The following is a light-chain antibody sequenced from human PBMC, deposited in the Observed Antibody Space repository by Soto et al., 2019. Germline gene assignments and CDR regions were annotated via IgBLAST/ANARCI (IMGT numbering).Light chain of an antibody. J-gene: IGKJ5*01. CDR3: QQHNSFSIT. Sequence: DIQMTQSPSTLDASVGDRVTLTCRASQSISSWLAWYQQKPGKAPKVLIFDAYSLESGVTSRFSGSGSATEFTLTINSLQADDFATYYCQQHNSFSITFGQGTRLEIK. V-gene: IGKV1-5*01. CDR1: QSISSW. CDR2: DAY.